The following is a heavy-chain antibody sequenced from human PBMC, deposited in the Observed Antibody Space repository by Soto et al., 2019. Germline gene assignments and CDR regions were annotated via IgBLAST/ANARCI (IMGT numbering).Heavy chain of an antibody. D-gene: IGHD3-3*01. V-gene: IGHV3-30-3*01. Sequence: QVQVVESGGGVVQPGRSLRLSCAASGFTFSSYAMHWVRQAPGKGLEWMAVISYEGSNKYYAESVKGRFTISRDNSKNTLYLQMNSLRVEDTAVYYCAREIERLLGYWGQGTLVTVSS. CDR3: AREIERLLGY. CDR1: GFTFSSYA. J-gene: IGHJ4*02. CDR2: ISYEGSNK.